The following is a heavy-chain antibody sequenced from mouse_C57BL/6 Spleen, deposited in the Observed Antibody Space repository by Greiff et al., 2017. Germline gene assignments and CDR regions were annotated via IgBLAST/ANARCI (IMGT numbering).Heavy chain of an antibody. D-gene: IGHD1-1*01. CDR3: ARHEGSSYAMDY. Sequence: VKLQESGPGLVAPSQSLSITCTVSGFSLTSYGVHWVRQPPGKGLEWLVVIWSDGSTTYNSALKSRLSISKDNSKSQVFLKMNSLQTDDTAMYYCARHEGSSYAMDYWGQGTSVTVSS. J-gene: IGHJ4*01. V-gene: IGHV2-6-1*01. CDR1: GFSLTSYG. CDR2: IWSDGST.